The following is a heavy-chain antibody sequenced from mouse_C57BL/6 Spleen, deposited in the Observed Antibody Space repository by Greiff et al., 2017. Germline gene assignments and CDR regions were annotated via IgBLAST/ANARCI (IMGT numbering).Heavy chain of an antibody. CDR2: IRNKANGYTT. CDR3: ARDGYDVMDD. V-gene: IGHV7-3*01. D-gene: IGHD2-2*01. J-gene: IGHJ4*01. Sequence: EVQLQESGGGLVQPGGSLSLSCAASGFTFTDYYMSWVRQPPGKALEWLGFIRNKANGYTTEYSASEKGRFTISRDNSQSILYLRMNALRAEDSATYYCARDGYDVMDDWGQGTSVTVSS. CDR1: GFTFTDYY.